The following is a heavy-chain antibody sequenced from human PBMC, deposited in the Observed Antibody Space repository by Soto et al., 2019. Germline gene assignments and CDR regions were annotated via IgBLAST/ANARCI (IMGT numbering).Heavy chain of an antibody. CDR2: IKQDGSEK. CDR3: ARDDWLSVPTPYFDY. CDR1: GFTFSSYW. J-gene: IGHJ4*02. Sequence: GGSLRLSCAASGFTFSSYWMSWVRQAPGKGLEWVANIKQDGSEKYYVDSVKGRFTISRDNAKNSLYLQMNSLRAEDTAAYYCARDDWLSVPTPYFDYWGQGTLVTVSS. D-gene: IGHD2-21*01. V-gene: IGHV3-7*01.